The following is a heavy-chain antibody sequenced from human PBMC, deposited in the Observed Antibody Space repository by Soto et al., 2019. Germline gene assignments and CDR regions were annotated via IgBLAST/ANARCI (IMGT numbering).Heavy chain of an antibody. CDR3: AKDRGQFYYGSGDV. J-gene: IGHJ6*02. Sequence: QVQLVESGGGVVQPGRSLRLSCAASGFTFSSHGIHWVRQAPGKGLEWVAVISYDGNNKYYADSVKGRFTISRDNSKNTLYLQMNSLRAEDKAVYYCAKDRGQFYYGSGDVWGQGTTVTVSS. V-gene: IGHV3-30*18. CDR2: ISYDGNNK. D-gene: IGHD3-10*01. CDR1: GFTFSSHG.